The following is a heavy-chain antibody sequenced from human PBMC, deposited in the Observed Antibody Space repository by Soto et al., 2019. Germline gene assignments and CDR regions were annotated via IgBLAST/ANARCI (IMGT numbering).Heavy chain of an antibody. J-gene: IGHJ5*01. CDR2: IYPGDSDT. CDR3: ARDYGSGTTCDEFDS. Sequence: PGESLKISCKGSGYRFTNYWIGWVRQMPGKGLEWMGIIYPGDSDTRYSPSFQGQVTISADKSINTAYLQWSSLKASDTAMYYCARDYGSGTTCDEFDSWGQGTQVTVSS. D-gene: IGHD2-2*01. CDR1: GYRFTNYW. V-gene: IGHV5-51*01.